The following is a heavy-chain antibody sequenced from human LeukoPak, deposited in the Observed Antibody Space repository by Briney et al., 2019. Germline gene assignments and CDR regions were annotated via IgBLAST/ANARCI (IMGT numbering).Heavy chain of an antibody. V-gene: IGHV4-31*03. CDR2: IYYSGNT. D-gene: IGHD3-3*01. Sequence: SETLSLTCTVSGTSISSGAYSWSWVRQQPGKGLEWIAYIYYSGNTYYNPSLKRRVTISVDTSKNQFSLKLSSVTAADTAVYYCARSITIFGALGYFDYWGQGTLVTVSS. CDR3: ARSITIFGALGYFDY. J-gene: IGHJ4*02. CDR1: GTSISSGAYS.